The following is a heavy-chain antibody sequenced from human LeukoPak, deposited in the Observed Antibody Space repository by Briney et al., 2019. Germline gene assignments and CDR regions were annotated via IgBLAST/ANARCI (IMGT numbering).Heavy chain of an antibody. V-gene: IGHV3-49*03. CDR3: QKYSSSSFDF. D-gene: IGHD6-6*01. Sequence: GGSLRLSSTGSGFTFGDYAISWFRQAPGKGLEWVSFVRSKIYAETTEYAASVKGRFTISRDDSKSIAYLQMNSLKTEDTAVYYCQKYSSSSFDFWGQGTLVTVSS. CDR1: GFTFGDYA. J-gene: IGHJ4*02. CDR2: VRSKIYAETT.